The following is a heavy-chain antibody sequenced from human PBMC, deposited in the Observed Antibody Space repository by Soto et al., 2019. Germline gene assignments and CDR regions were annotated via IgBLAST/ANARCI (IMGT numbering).Heavy chain of an antibody. D-gene: IGHD2-15*01. J-gene: IGHJ4*02. CDR2: IRNQTYSGTT. CDR1: GFTFGNYA. V-gene: IGHV3-49*04. Sequence: GVLRLSCTVSGFTFGNYAINWVRQAPGKGLEWVGLIRNQTYSGTTEYAASMNGRFTISRDDSNSIAYLQMNSLKTEDSAVYYCTRAESPAVAYFFDYWGQGTLVTVSS. CDR3: TRAESPAVAYFFDY.